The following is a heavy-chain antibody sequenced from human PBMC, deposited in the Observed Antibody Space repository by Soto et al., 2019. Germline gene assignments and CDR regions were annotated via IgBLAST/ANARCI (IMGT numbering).Heavy chain of an antibody. V-gene: IGHV3-21*01. CDR1: GFTFSSYS. CDR3: ALGFNYYYYYTAV. CDR2: ISSSSSYI. Sequence: GGSLRLSCAASGFTFSSYSMNWVRQVPGKGLEWVSSISSSSSYIYYADSVKGRFTISRDNAKNSLYLQMNSLRAEDTAVYYCALGFNYYYYYTAVGGKGTTVPVSS. J-gene: IGHJ6*03. D-gene: IGHD3-16*01.